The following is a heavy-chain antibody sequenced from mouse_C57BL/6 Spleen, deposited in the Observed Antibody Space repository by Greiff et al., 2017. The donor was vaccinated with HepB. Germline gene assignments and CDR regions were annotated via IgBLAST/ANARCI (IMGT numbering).Heavy chain of an antibody. J-gene: IGHJ4*01. CDR1: GFNIKDYY. CDR3: TSDYQGNAMDY. CDR2: IDPEDGDT. V-gene: IGHV14-1*01. D-gene: IGHD2-4*01. Sequence: EVQLQESGAELVRPGASVKLSCTASGFNIKDYYMHWVKQRPEQGLEWIGRIDPEDGDTEYAPKFQGKATMTADTSSNTAYLQLSRLTSEDTAVYYCTSDYQGNAMDYWGQGTSVTVAS.